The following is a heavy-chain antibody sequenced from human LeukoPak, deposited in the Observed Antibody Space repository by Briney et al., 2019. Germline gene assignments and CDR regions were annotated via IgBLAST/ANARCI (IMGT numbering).Heavy chain of an antibody. V-gene: IGHV1-69*04. CDR3: ARVPNKYCSSTSCPNYYFDY. J-gene: IGHJ4*02. CDR2: VIPTLGIA. CDR1: GGTFSNDA. D-gene: IGHD2-2*01. Sequence: GASVKVSCKASGGTFSNDAISWVRQAPGQGLEWMGRVIPTLGIALYAQRFKGRVTITADKSTSTAYMELSSLTFEDTAVYYCARVPNKYCSSTSCPNYYFDYWGQGTLVTVSS.